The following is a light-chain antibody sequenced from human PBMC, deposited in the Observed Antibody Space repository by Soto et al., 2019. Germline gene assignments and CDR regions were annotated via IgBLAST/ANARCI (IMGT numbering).Light chain of an antibody. CDR2: EVS. V-gene: IGLV2-8*01. Sequence: QSVLTQPPSASGSPGQSVTISCTGSSSDVGGHNHVSWYQQHPGKAPKLMIYEVSQRPSGVPDRFSGSKSVNTASLTVSGLQAEDEADYYCSSYAGSMNLIFGGGTQLTVL. CDR3: SSYAGSMNLI. J-gene: IGLJ2*01. CDR1: SSDVGGHNH.